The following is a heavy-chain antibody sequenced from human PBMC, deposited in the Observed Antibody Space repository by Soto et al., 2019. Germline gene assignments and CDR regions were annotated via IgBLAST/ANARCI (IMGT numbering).Heavy chain of an antibody. CDR1: GGSISSSRSY. CDR2: IYYSGST. D-gene: IGHD1-26*01. Sequence: QLQLQESGPGLVKPSKTLSLTCTVTGGSISSSRSYWGWIRQPPGKGLECIGSIYYSGSTYYSPSLKSRVTISVDTSKNQFSLKLSSVTAADTAVYYCARRGLVGATTFDYWGQGTLVTVSS. J-gene: IGHJ4*02. V-gene: IGHV4-39*01. CDR3: ARRGLVGATTFDY.